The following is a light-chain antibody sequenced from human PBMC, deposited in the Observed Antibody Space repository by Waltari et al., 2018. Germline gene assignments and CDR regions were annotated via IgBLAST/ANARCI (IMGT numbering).Light chain of an antibody. Sequence: HSALTQPASVSGSPGQSITISCPGTSSDVGNYNLVPWYQQHPGTAPKLMIYEVNARPSGVSNRFSGSKSGNTASLTISGLQPEDEADYYCCSYAGSTTFWVFGTGTKVTVL. V-gene: IGLV2-23*02. J-gene: IGLJ1*01. CDR1: SSDVGNYNL. CDR2: EVN. CDR3: CSYAGSTTFWV.